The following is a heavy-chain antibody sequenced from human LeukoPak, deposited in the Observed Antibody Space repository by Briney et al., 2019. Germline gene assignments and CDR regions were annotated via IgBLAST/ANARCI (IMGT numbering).Heavy chain of an antibody. V-gene: IGHV4-34*01. D-gene: IGHD2-15*01. CDR1: GGSFSGYY. J-gene: IGHJ6*03. Sequence: SETLSLTCAVYGGSFSGYYWSWIRQPPGKGLEWIGEINHSGSTNYNPSLKSRVTISVDTSKNQFSLQLSSVTAADTAVYYCARVGGWYPYYYYYYMDVWGKGTTVTVSS. CDR2: INHSGST. CDR3: ARVGGWYPYYYYYYMDV.